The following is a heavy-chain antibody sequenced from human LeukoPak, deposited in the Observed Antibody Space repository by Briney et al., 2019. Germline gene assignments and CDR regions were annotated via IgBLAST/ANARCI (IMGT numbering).Heavy chain of an antibody. V-gene: IGHV3-53*01. Sequence: GGSLRLSCADSGFTVSSNYMRWVRQAPGKGLEWVSVIYSGGSTYYADSVKGRFTISRDNSKNTLYLQMNSLRAEDTAVYYCANPSEYYDSSGYYSWAFDIWGQGTMVTVSS. D-gene: IGHD3-22*01. CDR3: ANPSEYYDSSGYYSWAFDI. CDR1: GFTVSSNY. J-gene: IGHJ3*02. CDR2: IYSGGST.